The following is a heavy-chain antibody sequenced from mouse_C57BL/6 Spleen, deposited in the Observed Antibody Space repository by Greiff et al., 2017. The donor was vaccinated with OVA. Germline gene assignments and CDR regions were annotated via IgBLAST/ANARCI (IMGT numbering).Heavy chain of an antibody. CDR3: ARSEGLLLPSWFAY. D-gene: IGHD1-1*01. CDR1: GYTFTSYG. J-gene: IGHJ3*01. Sequence: QVQLKESGAELARPGASVKLSCKASGYTFTSYGISWVKQRTGQGLEWIGEIYPRSGNTYYNEKFKGKATLTADKSSSTAYMELRSLTSEDSAVDFCARSEGLLLPSWFAYWGQGTLVTVSA. V-gene: IGHV1-81*01. CDR2: IYPRSGNT.